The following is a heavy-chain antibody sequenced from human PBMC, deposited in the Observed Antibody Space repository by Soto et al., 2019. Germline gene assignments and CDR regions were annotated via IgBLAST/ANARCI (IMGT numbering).Heavy chain of an antibody. CDR2: IAYDGTNK. CDR1: GLTFSSYG. CDR3: AKVDTAMGYYYYAMDV. J-gene: IGHJ6*02. Sequence: QVHLVESGGGVVQPGNSLRLSCAASGLTFSSYGMHWVRQAPGKGLEWVAVIAYDGTNKFYADSVKGRFTISRDNAKNTLYLQMHSLTTEDTGIYYWAKVDTAMGYYYYAMDVWGHGTTVTVSS. D-gene: IGHD5-18*01. V-gene: IGHV3-30*18.